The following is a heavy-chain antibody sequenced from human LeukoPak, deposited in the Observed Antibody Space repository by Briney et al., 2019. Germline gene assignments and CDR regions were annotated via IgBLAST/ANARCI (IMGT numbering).Heavy chain of an antibody. J-gene: IGHJ3*01. D-gene: IGHD3-22*01. Sequence: SQTLSLTCAISGDSVSSNSAVWSWVRQSPSRGLEWLGRTYYRSEWYNDYAVSVKSRIGINPDTSKNQFSLQLNSVTPEDTALYYCARFRGYGAFDVWGQGTMVTVSS. CDR2: TYYRSEWYN. CDR1: GDSVSSNSAV. V-gene: IGHV6-1*01. CDR3: ARFRGYGAFDV.